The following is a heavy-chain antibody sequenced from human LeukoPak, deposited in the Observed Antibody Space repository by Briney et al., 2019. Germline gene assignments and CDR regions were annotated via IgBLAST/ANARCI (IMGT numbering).Heavy chain of an antibody. Sequence: PGGSLRLSCAASGFTFSSYWMSWVRQAPGKGLEWVANIKQDGSEKYYVDSVKGRFTIYRDNAKNSLYLQMNSLRAESTAVYYCARDSHYYDSSGYYYWGRGTLVTVSS. D-gene: IGHD3-22*01. V-gene: IGHV3-7*01. CDR2: IKQDGSEK. J-gene: IGHJ4*02. CDR1: GFTFSSYW. CDR3: ARDSHYYDSSGYYY.